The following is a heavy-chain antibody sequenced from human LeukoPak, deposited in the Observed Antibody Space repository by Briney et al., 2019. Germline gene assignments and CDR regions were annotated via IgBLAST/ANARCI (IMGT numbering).Heavy chain of an antibody. CDR3: ARDLDSMVRGALNY. Sequence: GGSLRLSCAASGFTFSTYTMTWVRQAPGKGLEWVSYISGTSSNIYYADSVKGRFTISRDNAKNSLYLQMNSLRAEDTAVYYCARDLDSMVRGALNYWGQGTLVTVSS. V-gene: IGHV3-48*01. CDR2: ISGTSSNI. CDR1: GFTFSTYT. D-gene: IGHD3-10*01. J-gene: IGHJ4*02.